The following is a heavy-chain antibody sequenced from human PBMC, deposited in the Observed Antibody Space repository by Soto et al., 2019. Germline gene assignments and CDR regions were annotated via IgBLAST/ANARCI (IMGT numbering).Heavy chain of an antibody. D-gene: IGHD1-1*01. J-gene: IGHJ4*02. CDR3: AKERNGNDEHFDH. Sequence: QVQLVESGGGVVQPGRSLRLSCATSGFTFSTYGMHWVRQAPGKGLEWVALISYDGGTQYYPDSVKGRFTISRDNSKNTLYLQMNSLRPEDTALYYCAKERNGNDEHFDHWGQGTLVTVSS. CDR2: ISYDGGTQ. V-gene: IGHV3-30*18. CDR1: GFTFSTYG.